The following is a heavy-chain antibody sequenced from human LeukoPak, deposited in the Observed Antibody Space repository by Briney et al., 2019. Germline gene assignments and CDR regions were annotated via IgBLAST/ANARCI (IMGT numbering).Heavy chain of an antibody. Sequence: GGSLRLSCAASGFTFSSYSMNWVRQAPGKGLESVSSISSSSSYIYYADSVKGRFTISRDNAKNSLYLQMNSLRAEDTAVYYCARDGSGRVPEMSAPDYWGQGTLVTVSS. CDR2: ISSSSSYI. CDR1: GFTFSSYS. D-gene: IGHD3-10*01. CDR3: ARDGSGRVPEMSAPDY. V-gene: IGHV3-21*01. J-gene: IGHJ4*02.